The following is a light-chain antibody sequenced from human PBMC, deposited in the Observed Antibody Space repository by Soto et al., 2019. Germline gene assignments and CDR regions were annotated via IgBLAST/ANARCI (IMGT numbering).Light chain of an antibody. Sequence: QSVLTQPASVSGSPGQSIAISCTGTFSDISGYDYVSWYKQHQDKAPKLMIYEVTKRPSGVSNRFSDSKSGNTASLNISVLQHEDEAYYYCRSHTSGSTRVFGSGTKVTVL. CDR3: RSHTSGSTRV. J-gene: IGLJ1*01. CDR1: FSDISGYDY. V-gene: IGLV2-14*01. CDR2: EVT.